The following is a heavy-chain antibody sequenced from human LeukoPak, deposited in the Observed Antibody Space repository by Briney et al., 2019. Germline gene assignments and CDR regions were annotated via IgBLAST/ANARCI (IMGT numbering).Heavy chain of an antibody. CDR2: ISYDGSNK. CDR1: GFTFSHYT. V-gene: IGHV3-30*10. D-gene: IGHD3-16*01. Sequence: GGSLRLSCAASGFTFSHYTMHWVRQAPGKGLEWVAVISYDGSNKYYTDSVKGRFTISRDNSKNTLYLQMNSLRAEDTAVYYCARVVFLGKWSIPFDSWGQGTLVTVSS. J-gene: IGHJ4*02. CDR3: ARVVFLGKWSIPFDS.